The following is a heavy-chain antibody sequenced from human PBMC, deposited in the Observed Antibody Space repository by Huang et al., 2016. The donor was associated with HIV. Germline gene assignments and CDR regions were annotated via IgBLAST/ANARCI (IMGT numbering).Heavy chain of an antibody. J-gene: IGHJ4*02. V-gene: IGHV1-69*01. CDR3: ARVESRRYYDSSGYYY. Sequence: QVQLVQSGAEAKKPGSSVKVSCKASGGTFSSYAISWVRQAPGQGLEWMGGSIPSGGTANYAQKCQGRVTITADESTSTAYMELSSLRSEDTAVYYCARVESRRYYDSSGYYYWGQGTLVTVSS. CDR1: GGTFSSYA. CDR2: SIPSGGTA. D-gene: IGHD3-22*01.